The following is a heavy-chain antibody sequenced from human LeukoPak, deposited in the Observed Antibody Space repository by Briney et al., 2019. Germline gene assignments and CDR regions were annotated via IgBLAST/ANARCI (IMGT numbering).Heavy chain of an antibody. CDR1: GFTGSSYW. CDR3: ARDSSSWYYDY. CDR2: IKSDGSST. J-gene: IGHJ4*02. V-gene: IGHV3-74*03. Sequence: LRVSCATSGFTGSSYWLDWVRQATRKGLVWVSCIKSDGSSTTYADSVKGRFTISRDNAKNTLHLQMNSLRAEDTAVYYCARDSSSWYYDYWGQGTLVTVSS. D-gene: IGHD6-13*01.